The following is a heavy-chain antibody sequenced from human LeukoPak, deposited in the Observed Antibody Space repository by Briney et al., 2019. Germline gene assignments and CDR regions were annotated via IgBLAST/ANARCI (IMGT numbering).Heavy chain of an antibody. CDR3: ARVCYDFWSGYYQHGDY. V-gene: IGHV4-30-2*01. CDR1: GGSISSGGYY. Sequence: PSETLSLTCTVSGGSISSGGYYWSWIRQPPGKGLEWIGYIYHSGSTYYNPSLKSRVTISVDRSKNQFSLKLSSVTAADTAVYYCARVCYDFWSGYYQHGDYWGQGTLVTVSS. CDR2: IYHSGST. D-gene: IGHD3-3*01. J-gene: IGHJ4*02.